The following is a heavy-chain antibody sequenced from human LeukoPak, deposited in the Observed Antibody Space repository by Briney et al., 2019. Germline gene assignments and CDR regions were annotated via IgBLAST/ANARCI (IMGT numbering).Heavy chain of an antibody. V-gene: IGHV4-39*01. CDR1: GGSVSSNY. D-gene: IGHD6-13*01. CDR2: MSYSGST. Sequence: SETLSLTCTVSGGSVSSNYWGWIRQPPGKGLEWIGSMSYSGSTFYNPSLKSRVTISVDTSKNQFSLKLSSVTATDTAVYYCARHPGITAAGTGFDIWGQGTKVTVSS. J-gene: IGHJ3*02. CDR3: ARHPGITAAGTGFDI.